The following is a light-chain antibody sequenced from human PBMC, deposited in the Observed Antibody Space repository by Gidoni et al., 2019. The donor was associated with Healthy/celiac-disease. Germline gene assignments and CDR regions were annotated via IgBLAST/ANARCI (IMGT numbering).Light chain of an antibody. V-gene: IGKV1-9*01. Sequence: DIQLTQSPSFLSASVGDRVTITCRASQGISSYLAWYQQKPGKAPKLLIYAASTLQSGVPSRFSGSGSGTEFTLTSSSLQPEDFATYYCQQLNSDPLYTFGQXTKLEIK. J-gene: IGKJ2*01. CDR1: QGISSY. CDR2: AAS. CDR3: QQLNSDPLYT.